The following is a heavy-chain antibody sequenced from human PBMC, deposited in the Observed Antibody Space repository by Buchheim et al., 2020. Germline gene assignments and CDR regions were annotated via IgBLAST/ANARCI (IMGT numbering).Heavy chain of an antibody. J-gene: IGHJ4*02. CDR3: AKDYFTRGSYLVGWDY. CDR1: GFTFSSFA. Sequence: EVQLLESGGGLVQPGGSLRLSCAASGFTFSSFAMSWVRQAPGKGLEWISALDGSGGDTYYADSVKGRFTISRDNSKNTLYLQMNSLRAEDTAVYYCAKDYFTRGSYLVGWDYWGQGTL. V-gene: IGHV3-23*01. CDR2: LDGSGGDT. D-gene: IGHD1-26*01.